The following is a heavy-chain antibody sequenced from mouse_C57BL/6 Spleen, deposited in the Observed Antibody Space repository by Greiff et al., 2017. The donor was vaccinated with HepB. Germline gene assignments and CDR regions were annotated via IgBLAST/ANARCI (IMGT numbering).Heavy chain of an antibody. V-gene: IGHV14-4*01. CDR2: IDPENGDT. CDR3: TRGYLSY. D-gene: IGHD2-2*01. Sequence: EVQLQESGAELVRPGASVKLSCTASGFNIKDDYMHWVKQRPEQGLEWIGWIDPENGDTEYASKFQGKATITADTSSNTAYLQLSSLTSEDTAVYYCTRGYLSYWGQGTTLTVSS. J-gene: IGHJ2*01. CDR1: GFNIKDDY.